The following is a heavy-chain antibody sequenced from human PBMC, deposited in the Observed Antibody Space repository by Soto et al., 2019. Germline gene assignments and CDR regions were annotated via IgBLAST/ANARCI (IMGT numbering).Heavy chain of an antibody. Sequence: GGSLRLSCAASGFRFRTRAMRWVLQAPGKGLEWVASIRPGGDSTYYADSVKGRFAVSRDNSNVTLYLQMDSLRVEDTAIYYCTTHEEGAPWAGGFDSWGQGTLVTVSS. CDR2: IRPGGDST. D-gene: IGHD1-26*01. CDR1: GFRFRTRA. CDR3: TTHEEGAPWAGGFDS. J-gene: IGHJ5*01. V-gene: IGHV3-23*01.